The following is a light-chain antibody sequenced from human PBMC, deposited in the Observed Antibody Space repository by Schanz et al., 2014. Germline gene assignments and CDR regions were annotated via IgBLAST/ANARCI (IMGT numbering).Light chain of an antibody. V-gene: IGKV1-5*03. J-gene: IGKJ1*01. Sequence: DIQMTQSPSTLSASVGDRVTITCRASQSISAWLAWYQQKPGKAPNLLIYKASTLESGVPSRFSGSGSGTEFTLTISRLEPEDFAVYYCQQYGSSPLTFVQGTKVQIK. CDR2: KAS. CDR3: QQYGSSPLT. CDR1: QSISAW.